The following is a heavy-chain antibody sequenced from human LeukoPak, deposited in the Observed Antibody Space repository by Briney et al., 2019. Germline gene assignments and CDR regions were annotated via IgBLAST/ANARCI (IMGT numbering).Heavy chain of an antibody. D-gene: IGHD3-16*02. V-gene: IGHV4-59*01. Sequence: SETLSLTCTVSGGSISSYYWSWIRQPPGKGLEWIGYIYYSGSTNYNPSLKSRVTISVDTSKNQLSLKLSSVTAADTAVYYCARAPRDYDYVWGSYRSPHGAFDIWGQGTMVTVSS. CDR2: IYYSGST. CDR3: ARAPRDYDYVWGSYRSPHGAFDI. CDR1: GGSISSYY. J-gene: IGHJ3*02.